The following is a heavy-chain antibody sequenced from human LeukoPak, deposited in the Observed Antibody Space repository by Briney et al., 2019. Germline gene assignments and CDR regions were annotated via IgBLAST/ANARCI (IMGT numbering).Heavy chain of an antibody. CDR3: ASGSPGDQYSSSWTRLDY. D-gene: IGHD6-13*01. CDR2: INPNSGGT. Sequence: GSPVKVSCKASGYTFTGYYMHWVRQAPGQGLEWMGWINPNSGGTNYAQKFQGRVTMTRDTSISTAYMELSRLRSDDTAVYYCASGSPGDQYSSSWTRLDYWGQGTLVTVSS. J-gene: IGHJ4*02. CDR1: GYTFTGYY. V-gene: IGHV1-2*02.